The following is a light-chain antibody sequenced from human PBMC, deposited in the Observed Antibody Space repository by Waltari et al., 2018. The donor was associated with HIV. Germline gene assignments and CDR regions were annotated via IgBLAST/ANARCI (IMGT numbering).Light chain of an antibody. CDR1: SVGFSNYNY. J-gene: IGLJ2*01. V-gene: IGLV2-11*01. Sequence: QSALTQPRSVSGSPGQSVTISCTGTSVGFSNYNYVSWYQQHPGKAPKLIIYDVLKRPSGVPDRFSGSKSGNTASLTISGLQADDEADYYCCSYGGTWTNVVFGGGTELTVL. CDR2: DVL. CDR3: CSYGGTWTNVV.